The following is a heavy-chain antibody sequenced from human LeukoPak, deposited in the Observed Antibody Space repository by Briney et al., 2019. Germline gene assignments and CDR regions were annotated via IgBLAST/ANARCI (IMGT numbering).Heavy chain of an antibody. V-gene: IGHV3-49*04. Sequence: GGSLRLSCTASGFTFGDYPLSWVRQAPGKGLEWVGFIRSKSYGGTTEYAASVKGRFTISRDDSKSIAYLQMNRLKTEDTAVFYCTGWVYYDSSGYHEKGGQGPLVTVSS. CDR2: IRSKSYGGTT. D-gene: IGHD3-22*01. CDR1: GFTFGDYP. CDR3: TGWVYYDSSGYHEK. J-gene: IGHJ4*02.